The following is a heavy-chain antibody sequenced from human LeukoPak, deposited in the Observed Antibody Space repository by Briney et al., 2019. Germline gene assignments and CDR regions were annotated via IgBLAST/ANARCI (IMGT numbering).Heavy chain of an antibody. CDR1: GFTVSSNY. J-gene: IGHJ6*02. CDR2: ICSGGST. V-gene: IGHV3-53*01. Sequence: GGCLRLSCAASGFTVSSNYVSWVRQAPGKGLEWVSVICSGGSTYYADSVKGRFTISRDNSKNTLYLQMNSLRAEDTAVYYCASGYCSSTSCYAEAYGMDVWGQGTPVTVSS. CDR3: ASGYCSSTSCYAEAYGMDV. D-gene: IGHD2-2*03.